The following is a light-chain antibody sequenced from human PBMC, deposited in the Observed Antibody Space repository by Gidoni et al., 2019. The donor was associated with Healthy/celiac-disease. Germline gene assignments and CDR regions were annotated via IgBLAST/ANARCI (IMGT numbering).Light chain of an antibody. CDR1: HSISSW. CDR2: KAS. Sequence: IQMTQSPSTLSASVGDRVTITCRASHSISSWLAWYQQKPGKAPKLLIYKASSLESGVPSRFSGSGSGTEFTLTISSLQPDDFATYYCKQYNSYPWTFGQGTKVEIK. V-gene: IGKV1-5*03. CDR3: KQYNSYPWT. J-gene: IGKJ1*01.